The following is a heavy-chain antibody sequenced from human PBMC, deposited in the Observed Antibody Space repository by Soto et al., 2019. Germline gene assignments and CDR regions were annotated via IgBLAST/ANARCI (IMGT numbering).Heavy chain of an antibody. CDR2: ISGYNGNT. D-gene: IGHD2-2*01. Sequence: GASVKVSCKGSGYTFTSYGISWVRQAPGQGLEWMGWISGYNGNTKYEQKLQGRVTMTTDTSTSTAYMELRSLRSDDTAVYYCARPVYQLLSYYYYGMDVWGQGTTVTVSS. J-gene: IGHJ6*02. CDR1: GYTFTSYG. V-gene: IGHV1-18*01. CDR3: ARPVYQLLSYYYYGMDV.